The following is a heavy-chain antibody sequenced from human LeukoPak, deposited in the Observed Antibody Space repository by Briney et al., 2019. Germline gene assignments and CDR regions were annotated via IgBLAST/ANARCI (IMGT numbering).Heavy chain of an antibody. Sequence: SETLSLTCTVSGGSISGYYWSWIRQPPGKGLEWIGYIYYSGSTNYNPSLKSRVTISVDTSKNQFSLKLSSVTAEDTAMYYCAREGEIGYDLSDYWGQGTLVTVSS. CDR2: IYYSGST. CDR1: GGSISGYY. V-gene: IGHV4-59*01. CDR3: AREGEIGYDLSDY. J-gene: IGHJ4*02. D-gene: IGHD5-12*01.